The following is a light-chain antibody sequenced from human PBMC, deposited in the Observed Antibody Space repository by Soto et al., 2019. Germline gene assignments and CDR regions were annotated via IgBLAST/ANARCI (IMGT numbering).Light chain of an antibody. Sequence: IVLTQSPGTLSLSPGERATLSCRASQSVSNSYLAWYQQKPGQAPRPLISGASRRATGVPDRFSGSGSGTDFTLTISRLEPEDFAVYYCQQYGSSPLTFGQGTKVDIK. J-gene: IGKJ1*01. V-gene: IGKV3-20*01. CDR1: QSVSNSY. CDR2: GAS. CDR3: QQYGSSPLT.